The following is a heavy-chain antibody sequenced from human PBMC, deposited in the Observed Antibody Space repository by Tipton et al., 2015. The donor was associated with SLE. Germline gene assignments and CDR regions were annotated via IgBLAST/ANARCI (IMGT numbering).Heavy chain of an antibody. J-gene: IGHJ4*02. V-gene: IGHV4-39*02. Sequence: TLSLTCTVSGGSISSSSYYWGWIRQPPGKGLEWIGSIYYSGSTYYNPSLKSRVTISVDTSKNQFSLKLSSVTAADTAVYYCAREVAELDSWGYFDYLGQGTLVTVSS. CDR3: AREVAELDSWGYFDY. D-gene: IGHD2-15*01. CDR1: GGSISSSSYY. CDR2: IYYSGST.